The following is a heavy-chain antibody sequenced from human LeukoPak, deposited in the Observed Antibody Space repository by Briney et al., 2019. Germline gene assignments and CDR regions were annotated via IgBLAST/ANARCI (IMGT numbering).Heavy chain of an antibody. CDR1: GYTFTGYY. Sequence: ASVKVSCKASGYTFTGYYMHWVRQAPGQGLEWMGRINPNSGGTNYAQKFQGRVTMTRDTSISTAYMELTRLRSDDTAVYYCARAPDDYGDYGAPPRAYNWFDPWGQGTLVTVSS. CDR2: INPNSGGT. J-gene: IGHJ5*02. CDR3: ARAPDDYGDYGAPPRAYNWFDP. V-gene: IGHV1-2*06. D-gene: IGHD4-17*01.